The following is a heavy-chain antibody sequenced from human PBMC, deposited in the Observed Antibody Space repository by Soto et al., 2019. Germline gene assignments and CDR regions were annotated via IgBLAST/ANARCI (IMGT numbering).Heavy chain of an antibody. D-gene: IGHD3-10*01. CDR3: TKDSGWTSAD. CDR2: ISGGAT. CDR1: GFTFRDYG. J-gene: IGHJ4*02. Sequence: EVQLLESGGGLVQPGGSRRLSCAASGFTFRDYGMSWVRQAPGKGLEWVSGISGGATYYADSVKGRFVISRDDSKNTLYLEMDSLRVEVTAVYYFTKDSGWTSADWGQGTVVTVSS. V-gene: IGHV3-23*01.